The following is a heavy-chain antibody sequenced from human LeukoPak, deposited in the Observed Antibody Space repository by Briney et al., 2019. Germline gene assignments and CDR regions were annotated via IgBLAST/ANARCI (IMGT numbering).Heavy chain of an antibody. Sequence: SQTLSLTFAISGDSVSSSSSAWSWLRQSPSRGLEWLGRAYYRSKWHIDYAESVKSRITINPDTSKNESSLQLNSVTPEDTAVYYCARNLRPDFDYWGQGTLVTVSS. CDR3: ARNLRPDFDY. J-gene: IGHJ4*02. CDR2: AYYRSKWHI. CDR1: GDSVSSSSSA. V-gene: IGHV6-1*01.